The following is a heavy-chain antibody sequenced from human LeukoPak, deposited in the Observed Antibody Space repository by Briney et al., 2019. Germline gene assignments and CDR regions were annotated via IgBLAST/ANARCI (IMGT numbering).Heavy chain of an antibody. CDR1: GYSISSGYY. V-gene: IGHV4-38-2*02. CDR2: IYHSGST. Sequence: SETLSLTCTVSGYSISSGYYWGWIRQPPGKGLGWIGSIYHSGSTYYNPSLKSRVTISVDTSKNQFSLKLSSVTAADTAVYYCARDKWFGELFIDYWGQGTLVTVSS. J-gene: IGHJ4*02. CDR3: ARDKWFGELFIDY. D-gene: IGHD3-10*01.